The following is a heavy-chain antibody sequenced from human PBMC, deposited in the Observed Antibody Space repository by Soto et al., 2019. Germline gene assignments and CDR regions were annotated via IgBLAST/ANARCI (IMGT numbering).Heavy chain of an antibody. CDR2: IIPIFGTA. CDR1: GGTFSSYA. V-gene: IGHV1-69*13. D-gene: IGHD6-19*01. J-gene: IGHJ4*02. Sequence: ASVKVSCKASGGTFSSYAISWVRQAPGQGLEWMGGIIPIFGTANYAQKFQGRVTVTADESTSTAYMELSSLRSEDTAVYYCASGWYVSRIDYWGQGTLVTVSS. CDR3: ASGWYVSRIDY.